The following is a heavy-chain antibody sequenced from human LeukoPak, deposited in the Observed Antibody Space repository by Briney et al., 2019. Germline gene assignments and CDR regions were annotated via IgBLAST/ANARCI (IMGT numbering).Heavy chain of an antibody. CDR3: AKAQKVVVAATPYYYYGMDV. J-gene: IGHJ6*02. CDR1: GFTFSSYD. CDR2: ITGSGSTT. Sequence: GGSLRLSCAASGFTFSSYDMHWVRQAPGKGLEWVSAITGSGSTTYYADSVKGRFTISRDNSKNTLYLQMSSLRAEDTAVYYCAKAQKVVVAATPYYYYGMDVWGQGTTVTVSS. D-gene: IGHD2-15*01. V-gene: IGHV3-23*01.